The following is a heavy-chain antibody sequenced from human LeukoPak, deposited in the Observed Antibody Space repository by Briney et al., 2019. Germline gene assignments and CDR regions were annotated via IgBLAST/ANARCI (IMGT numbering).Heavy chain of an antibody. Sequence: SETLSLTCTVSGGSISSSSYYWGWIRQPPGKGLEWIGNIYYSGSTYYNPPLKSRVTISVDTSKNQFSLKLTSVTPADTAVYYCASQLRGLATGNSPWGQGTLVTVSS. CDR1: GGSISSSSYY. J-gene: IGHJ5*02. CDR3: ASQLRGLATGNSP. D-gene: IGHD4-23*01. V-gene: IGHV4-39*01. CDR2: IYYSGST.